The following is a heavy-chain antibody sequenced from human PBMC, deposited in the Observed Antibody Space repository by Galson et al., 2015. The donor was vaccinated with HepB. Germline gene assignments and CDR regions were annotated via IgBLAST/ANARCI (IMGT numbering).Heavy chain of an antibody. D-gene: IGHD3-16*01. CDR2: INPTSGNT. V-gene: IGHV1-46*01. Sequence: SVKVSCKASGYTFTSYYMHWVRQAPGQGLEWMGVINPTSGNTNSAQKFQGRVTMTRDTSTTTVYLKLSSLRSEDTAVYYCARAGDPDRKNFDYWGQGTLVTVSS. J-gene: IGHJ4*02. CDR1: GYTFTSYY. CDR3: ARAGDPDRKNFDY.